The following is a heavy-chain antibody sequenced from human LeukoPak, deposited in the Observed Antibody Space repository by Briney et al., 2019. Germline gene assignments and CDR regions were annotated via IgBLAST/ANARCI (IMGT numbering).Heavy chain of an antibody. V-gene: IGHV1-46*03. CDR3: ARDRTGYYYDSSGYYFDAFDI. CDR2: INPSGGST. D-gene: IGHD3-22*01. Sequence: ASEKVSCKASGYTFTTYYMHWVRQAPGQGLEWMGIINPSGGSTSYAQKFQGRVTMTRDTSTSTVYMELSSLRSEDTAVYYCARDRTGYYYDSSGYYFDAFDIWGQGTMVTVSS. J-gene: IGHJ3*02. CDR1: GYTFTTYY.